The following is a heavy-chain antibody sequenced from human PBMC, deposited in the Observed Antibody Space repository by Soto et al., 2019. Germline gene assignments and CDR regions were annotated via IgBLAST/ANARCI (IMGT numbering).Heavy chain of an antibody. V-gene: IGHV4-34*01. CDR1: GGSFSGYY. Sequence: LSLTCAVYGGSFSGYYWSWIRQPPGKGLEWIGEINHSGSTNYNPSLKSRVTISVDTSKNQFSLKLSSVTAADTAVYYCARGTPRTGGAIRWGQGTLVTVSS. CDR3: ARGTPRTGGAIR. J-gene: IGHJ4*02. D-gene: IGHD3-16*02. CDR2: INHSGST.